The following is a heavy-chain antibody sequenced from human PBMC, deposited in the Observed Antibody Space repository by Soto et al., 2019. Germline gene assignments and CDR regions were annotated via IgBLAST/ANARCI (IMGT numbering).Heavy chain of an antibody. CDR1: GFTFSGSA. D-gene: IGHD2-15*01. J-gene: IGHJ4*02. CDR3: TSRSVGGGY. V-gene: IGHV3-73*01. CDR2: IRSKANSYAT. Sequence: GGSLRLSCAASGFTFSGSAVPWVRQASGKGLERVGRIRSKANSYATAYAASVKGRFTISRDDSKNTAYLQMNSLKTEDTAVYYCTSRSVGGGYWGQGTLVTVSS.